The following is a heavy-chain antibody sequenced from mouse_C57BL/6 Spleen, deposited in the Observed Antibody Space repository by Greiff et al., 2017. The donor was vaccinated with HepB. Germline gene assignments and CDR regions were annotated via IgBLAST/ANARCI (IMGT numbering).Heavy chain of an antibody. Sequence: QVKLQQPGAELVKPGASVKVSCKASGYTFTSYWMHWVKQRPGQGLEWIGRINPSDSDTNYNQKFKGKATLTVDKSSSTAYMQLSSLTSEDSAVYYCAIRDYDYDPGYWGQGTTLTVSS. D-gene: IGHD2-4*01. V-gene: IGHV1-74*01. CDR1: GYTFTSYW. CDR2: INPSDSDT. J-gene: IGHJ2*01. CDR3: AIRDYDYDPGY.